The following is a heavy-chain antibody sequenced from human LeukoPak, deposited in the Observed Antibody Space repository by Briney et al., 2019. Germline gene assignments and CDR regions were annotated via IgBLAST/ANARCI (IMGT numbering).Heavy chain of an antibody. CDR1: GFTFSSYW. CDR2: INSDGSST. Sequence: PGGSLRLSCAASGFTFSSYWMHWVRHAPGKGLVWVSRINSDGSSTIYADSVKGRFTISRDNAKNTLYLQMNSLRAEDTAVYYCARAPDLTYCGGDCYSGFDYWGQGTLVTVSS. D-gene: IGHD2-21*02. CDR3: ARAPDLTYCGGDCYSGFDY. V-gene: IGHV3-74*01. J-gene: IGHJ4*02.